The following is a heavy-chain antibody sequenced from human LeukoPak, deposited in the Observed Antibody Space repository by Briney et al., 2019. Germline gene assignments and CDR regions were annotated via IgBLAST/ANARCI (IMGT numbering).Heavy chain of an antibody. D-gene: IGHD3-10*01. CDR3: ARDKPVTMVRGVILTNYYYYMDV. V-gene: IGHV3-7*01. Sequence: GGSLRLSCAASRFTFGSSWMSWVRQAPGKGLEWVANIKQDGSEKYYVDPAKGRFTISRDNAKNSLYLQMNSLRAEDTAVYYCARDKPVTMVRGVILTNYYYYMDVWGKGTTVTISS. CDR2: IKQDGSEK. CDR1: RFTFGSSW. J-gene: IGHJ6*03.